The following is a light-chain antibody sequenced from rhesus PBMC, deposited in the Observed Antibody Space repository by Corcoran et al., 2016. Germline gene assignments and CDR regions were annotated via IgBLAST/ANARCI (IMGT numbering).Light chain of an antibody. CDR3: QQRNSYPLT. CDR2: GAS. CDR1: QDISSY. J-gene: IGKJ4*01. V-gene: IGKV1-38*01. Sequence: DIQLTQSPSSLSASIGDRVTITCRASQDISSYLAWFQQKPGKAPKLLIYGASNLQSGVPSRVSGSGSGTDFTLTISSLQPEDFAVYYCQQRNSYPLTFGGGTKVEIK.